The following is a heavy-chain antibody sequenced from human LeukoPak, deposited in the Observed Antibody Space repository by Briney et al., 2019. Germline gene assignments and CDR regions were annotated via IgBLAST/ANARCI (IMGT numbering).Heavy chain of an antibody. CDR3: ARGPDLFYGDSSYGMDV. V-gene: IGHV4-34*01. CDR2: INHSGST. Sequence: SETLSLTCAVYGGSFSGYYWSWIRQPPGKGLEWIGEINHSGSTNYNPSLESRVTISVDTSKNQFSLKLSSVTAADTAVYYCARGPDLFYGDSSYGMDVWGQGTTVTVSS. CDR1: GGSFSGYY. D-gene: IGHD4-17*01. J-gene: IGHJ6*02.